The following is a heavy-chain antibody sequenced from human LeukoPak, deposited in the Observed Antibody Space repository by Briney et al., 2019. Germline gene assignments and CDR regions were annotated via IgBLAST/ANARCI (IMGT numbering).Heavy chain of an antibody. V-gene: IGHV4-31*03. CDR1: GGSVTSGGYY. CDR2: VYYTGST. J-gene: IGHJ6*02. CDR3: ARISAGRYGMDV. D-gene: IGHD6-6*01. Sequence: SQTLSLTCTVSGGSVTSGGYYWSWIRQHPEKGLEWIGYVYYTGSTYYNPSLKSRVTISSDTSKNQFSLKVSSVTAADTAVHYCARISAGRYGMDVWGQGTTVTVSS.